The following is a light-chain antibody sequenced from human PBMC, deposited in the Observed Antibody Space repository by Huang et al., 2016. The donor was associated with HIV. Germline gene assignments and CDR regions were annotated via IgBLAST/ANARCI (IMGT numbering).Light chain of an antibody. Sequence: EIVLTQSPDTLSLSPGERGALSCRASNNVTNDDLAWYQHKSVQAPRRLIYGSSGRATATPDRFSGSGSGTEFSLTINTVEPEDFALYYCQQYSSSPWTFGPGTKLEIK. CDR2: GSS. CDR1: NNVTNDD. CDR3: QQYSSSPWT. V-gene: IGKV3-20*01. J-gene: IGKJ1*01.